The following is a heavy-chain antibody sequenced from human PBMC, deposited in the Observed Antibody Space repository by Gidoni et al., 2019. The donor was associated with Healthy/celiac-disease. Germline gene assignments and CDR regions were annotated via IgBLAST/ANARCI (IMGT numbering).Heavy chain of an antibody. Sequence: EVQLLESGGGLVQPGGSLRLSCAASGFTFRSYAMSWVRQAPGKGLEWVSAISGSGGSTYYADSVKGRFTISRDNSKNTLYLQMNSLRAEDTAVYYCATYYDILTGYYNVRGEDYWGQGTLVTVSS. CDR3: ATYYDILTGYYNVRGEDY. CDR2: ISGSGGST. J-gene: IGHJ4*02. V-gene: IGHV3-23*01. D-gene: IGHD3-9*01. CDR1: GFTFRSYA.